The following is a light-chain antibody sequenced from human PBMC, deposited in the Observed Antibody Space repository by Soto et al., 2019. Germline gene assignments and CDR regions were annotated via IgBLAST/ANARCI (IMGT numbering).Light chain of an antibody. CDR3: NSYTSSNTLYV. J-gene: IGLJ1*01. Sequence: QSVLTQPASVSGSPGQSITISCTGTSSDVGDYNFVSWYQQHPGKAPKLMIYEVSHRPSGVSNRFSGSKSGNTASLTISGLPDDDEADYYCNSYTSSNTLYVFGTGTKVTVL. CDR2: EVS. CDR1: SSDVGDYNF. V-gene: IGLV2-14*01.